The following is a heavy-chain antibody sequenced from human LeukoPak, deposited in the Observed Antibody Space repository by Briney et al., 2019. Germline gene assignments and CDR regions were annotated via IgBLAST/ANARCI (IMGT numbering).Heavy chain of an antibody. D-gene: IGHD3-22*01. CDR3: TRSNYYDSSGYYY. J-gene: IGHJ4*02. CDR2: IRSKANSYAT. Sequence: GGSLRLSCAASGFTFSGSAMHWVRQASGKGLEWVGRIRSKANSYATAYAASVKGRFTISRDDSKNTAYLQMNSQKTEDTAVYYCTRSNYYDSSGYYYWGQGTLVTVSS. V-gene: IGHV3-73*01. CDR1: GFTFSGSA.